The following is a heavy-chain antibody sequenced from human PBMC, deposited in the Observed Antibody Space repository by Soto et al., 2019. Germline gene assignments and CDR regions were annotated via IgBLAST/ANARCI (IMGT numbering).Heavy chain of an antibody. V-gene: IGHV3-7*01. Sequence: EVQLVESGGGLVQPGGSLRLSCAASGFTFSSYWMSWVRQAPGKGLEWVANIKQDGSEKYYVDSVKGRFTISRDNAKNSLYLQMNSLRAEDTAVYYCARDRLTTVTGPLDYWGQGTLVTVSS. CDR1: GFTFSSYW. CDR2: IKQDGSEK. CDR3: ARDRLTTVTGPLDY. D-gene: IGHD4-17*01. J-gene: IGHJ4*02.